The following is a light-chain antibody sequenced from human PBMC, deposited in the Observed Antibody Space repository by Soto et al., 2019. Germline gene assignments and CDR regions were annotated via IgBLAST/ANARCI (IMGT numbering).Light chain of an antibody. Sequence: DIQMTQSPSTLSASVGDRVTITCRASQTISTWLAWYQQKPGQAPKLLIYDAYSLESGVPSRFSGSASGTEFTRTISSLQPDDFATYYCQQYNSYQYTFGQGTNLEI. CDR3: QQYNSYQYT. CDR2: DAY. CDR1: QTISTW. V-gene: IGKV1-5*01. J-gene: IGKJ2*01.